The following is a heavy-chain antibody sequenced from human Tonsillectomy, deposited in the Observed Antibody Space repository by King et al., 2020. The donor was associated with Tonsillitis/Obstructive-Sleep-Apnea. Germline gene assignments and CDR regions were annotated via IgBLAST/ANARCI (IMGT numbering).Heavy chain of an antibody. CDR3: ARPHYDFWSGYQRYYFDY. CDR1: GFTFSSYG. V-gene: IGHV3-33*01. J-gene: IGHJ4*02. CDR2: IWYDGSNK. Sequence: VQLVESGGGVVQPGRSLRLSCAASGFTFSSYGMHWVRQAPGKGLEWVAVIWYDGSNKYYADSVKGRFTISRDSSKNTLYLQMNSLRAEDTAVYYCARPHYDFWSGYQRYYFDYWGQGTLVTVSS. D-gene: IGHD3-3*01.